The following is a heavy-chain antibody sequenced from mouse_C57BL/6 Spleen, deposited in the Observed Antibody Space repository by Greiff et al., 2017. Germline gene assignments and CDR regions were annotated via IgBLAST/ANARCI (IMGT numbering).Heavy chain of an antibody. J-gene: IGHJ2*01. Sequence: QVQLKESGPELVKPGASVKLSCKASGYTFTSYDITWVKQRPGQGLEWIGWIYPMDGSTNYNEKFKGKATLTVDTSSSTAYMELHSLTSEDSAVYFCARGGGYFGGWGHGITLT. CDR2: IYPMDGST. CDR1: GYTFTSYD. CDR3: ARGGGYFGG. V-gene: IGHV1-85*01.